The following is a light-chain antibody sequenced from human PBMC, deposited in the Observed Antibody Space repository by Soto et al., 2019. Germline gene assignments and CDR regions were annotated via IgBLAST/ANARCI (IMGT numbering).Light chain of an antibody. V-gene: IGKV3-15*01. CDR2: GAS. J-gene: IGKJ4*01. CDR3: HQYNNWPRT. CDR1: QSISIT. Sequence: EIVMTQSPATLSVSPGERATLSCRASQSISITLAWYQQKPGQAPRLLIYGASTRATDIPARFSGSGSGTEFTLTISGLQSEDFAVYYCHQYNNWPRTFGGGTKVEI.